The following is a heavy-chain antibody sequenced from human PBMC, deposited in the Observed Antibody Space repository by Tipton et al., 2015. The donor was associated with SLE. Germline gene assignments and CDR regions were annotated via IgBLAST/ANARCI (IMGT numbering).Heavy chain of an antibody. CDR1: GYTFTGYY. V-gene: IGHV1-2*06. Sequence: QSGAEVKKPGASVKVSCKASGYTFTGYYMHWVRQAPGQGLEWMGRINPNSGGTNYAQKFQGRVTMTRDTSISTAYMELSRLRSDDTAVYYCARGTMALDTMVQPLGYWGQGTLVTVSS. CDR3: ARGTMALDTMVQPLGY. J-gene: IGHJ4*02. CDR2: INPNSGGT. D-gene: IGHD3-10*01.